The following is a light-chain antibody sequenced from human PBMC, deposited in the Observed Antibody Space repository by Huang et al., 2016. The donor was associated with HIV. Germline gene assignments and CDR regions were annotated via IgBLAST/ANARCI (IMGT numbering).Light chain of an antibody. CDR3: QQYNDWPLT. V-gene: IGKV3-15*01. CDR2: DAS. CDR1: QSVSNY. Sequence: ELVMTQSPATLSVSPGERATLSCRASQSVSNYLAWYQQKPGQAPRLLIYDASTGATGIPARFSGSGSGTEFTLTISSLQSEDSAVYYCQQYNDWPLTFGGGTKVEIK. J-gene: IGKJ4*01.